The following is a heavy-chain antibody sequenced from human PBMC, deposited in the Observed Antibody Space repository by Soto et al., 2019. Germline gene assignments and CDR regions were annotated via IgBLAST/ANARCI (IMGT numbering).Heavy chain of an antibody. D-gene: IGHD2-21*02. CDR2: IRYSGKT. J-gene: IGHJ3*01. V-gene: IGHV4-59*01. Sequence: QVQLQESGPGLVEPSETLSLTCTVSGGSLTNYFCTWIRQSPGKGLEWIGYIRYSGKTDYNPSLKSRVTISLDTPKNHFSLKLTSVTAADTAMYYCARFQYTVVTPFDLWGQGTMVIVSS. CDR3: ARFQYTVVTPFDL. CDR1: GGSLTNYF.